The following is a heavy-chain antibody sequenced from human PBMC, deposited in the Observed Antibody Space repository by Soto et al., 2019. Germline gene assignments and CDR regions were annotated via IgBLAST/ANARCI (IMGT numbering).Heavy chain of an antibody. D-gene: IGHD2-2*02. J-gene: IGHJ3*02. CDR2: IIPIFGTA. CDR3: ARDRRYCSSTSCYTGDAFDI. Sequence: SVTVSCTDSGGTFSSYAISWVRQAPGTVLEWMGGIIPIFGTANYAQKFQGRVTITADESTSTAYMELSSLRSEDTAVYYCARDRRYCSSTSCYTGDAFDIWGQGTMVTVSS. CDR1: GGTFSSYA. V-gene: IGHV1-69*01.